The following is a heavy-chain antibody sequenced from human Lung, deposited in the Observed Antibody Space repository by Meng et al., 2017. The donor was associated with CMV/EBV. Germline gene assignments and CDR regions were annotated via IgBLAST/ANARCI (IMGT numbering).Heavy chain of an antibody. V-gene: IGHV4-34*01. J-gene: IGHJ4*02. CDR3: ARGSTSVTMIVVVITAASLAYDS. D-gene: IGHD3-22*01. CDR2: INHRGST. Sequence: SXTXSLXCAVYSGXFSGYDWSWIRQSPGKGLEWIGEINHRGSTNYNPSLKSRLTISVDTSKNQFSLKLNSVTAADTAVYYCARGSTSVTMIVVVITAASLAYDSWXQGTXVTVSS. CDR1: SGXFSGYD.